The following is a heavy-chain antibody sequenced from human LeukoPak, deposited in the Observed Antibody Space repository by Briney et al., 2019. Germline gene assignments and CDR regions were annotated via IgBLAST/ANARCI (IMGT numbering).Heavy chain of an antibody. D-gene: IGHD3-10*01. V-gene: IGHV3-48*01. J-gene: IGHJ4*02. CDR1: GLTFSSYS. CDR3: ARSAGGVYGSGSYPQDY. CDR2: ISSSSSTI. Sequence: GGSLRLSCAASGLTFSSYSMNWVRKAPGKGLEWVSYISSSSSTIYYADSVKGRFTISRDNAKNSLYLQMNSLRAEDTAVYYCARSAGGVYGSGSYPQDYWGQGTLVTVSS.